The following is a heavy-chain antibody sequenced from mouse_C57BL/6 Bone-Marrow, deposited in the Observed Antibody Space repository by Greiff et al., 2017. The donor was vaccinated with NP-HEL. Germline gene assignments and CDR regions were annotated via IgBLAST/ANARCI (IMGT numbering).Heavy chain of an antibody. Sequence: EVKLVESGGGLVKPGGSLKLSCAASGFTFSSYAMSWVRQTPEKRLEWVATISDGGSYTYYPDNVKGRFTISRDNAKNNLYLQMSHLKSEDTAMYYCGRKIYYGNYDAMDYWGKGTSVTVSS. CDR3: GRKIYYGNYDAMDY. CDR2: ISDGGSYT. J-gene: IGHJ4*01. V-gene: IGHV5-4*03. D-gene: IGHD2-1*01. CDR1: GFTFSSYA.